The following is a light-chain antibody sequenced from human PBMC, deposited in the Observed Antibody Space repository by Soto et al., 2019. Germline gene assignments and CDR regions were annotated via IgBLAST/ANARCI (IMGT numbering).Light chain of an antibody. V-gene: IGKV3-20*01. J-gene: IGKJ1*01. CDR3: QQYGSSPRT. CDR2: GAS. CDR1: QTFSTNY. Sequence: EIVLTQSPGTLSLSPGERATLSCRASQTFSTNYLAWYQQKPVQAPRLLIYGASKRATGIPDRFSGSGSGTDFTLTISRLEPEDFAVYFCQQYGSSPRTFGQGTKVEIK.